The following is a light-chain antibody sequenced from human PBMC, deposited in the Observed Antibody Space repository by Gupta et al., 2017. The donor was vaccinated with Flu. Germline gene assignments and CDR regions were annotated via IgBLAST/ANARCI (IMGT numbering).Light chain of an antibody. CDR1: ETIDKY. V-gene: IGKV1-39*01. J-gene: IGKJ1*01. CDR3: QQRYSIPRT. Sequence: DIQMTQSPSSLSASVGDTVTITCRASETIDKYLNWYQQKPGKAPKLLIYATSTLHIGVPARVSGSGSGTDFTLTITERQPEDFATYYCQQRYSIPRTFGQGTKVEIK. CDR2: ATS.